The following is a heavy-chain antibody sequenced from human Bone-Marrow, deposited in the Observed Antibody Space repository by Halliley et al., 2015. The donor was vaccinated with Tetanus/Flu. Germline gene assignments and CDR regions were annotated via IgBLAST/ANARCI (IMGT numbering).Heavy chain of an antibody. D-gene: IGHD3-22*01. V-gene: IGHV3-21*06. Sequence: GLEWVSSIPGSGRAIYYTDSVKGRFTISRDNAKNSLFLQMDSLRAEDTAVYYCARSWLGYFDYWGQGTLVTVSS. J-gene: IGHJ4*02. CDR2: IPGSGRAI. CDR3: ARSWLGYFDY.